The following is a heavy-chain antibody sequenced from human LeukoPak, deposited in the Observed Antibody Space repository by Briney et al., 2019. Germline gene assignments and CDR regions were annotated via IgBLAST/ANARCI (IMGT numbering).Heavy chain of an antibody. CDR3: AKAQDYYDSSGYFDY. CDR1: GFTFSSYA. J-gene: IGHJ4*02. CDR2: ISGSGGST. Sequence: GGSLRLSCAASGFTFSSYAMSWVRQAPGKGLGWVSAISGSGGSTYYADSVKGRFTISRDNSKNTLYLQMNSLRAEDTAVYYCAKAQDYYDSSGYFDYWGQGTLVTVSS. V-gene: IGHV3-23*01. D-gene: IGHD3-22*01.